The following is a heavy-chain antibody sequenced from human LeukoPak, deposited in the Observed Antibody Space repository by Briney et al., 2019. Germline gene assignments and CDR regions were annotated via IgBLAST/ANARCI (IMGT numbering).Heavy chain of an antibody. Sequence: GGSLRLSCAASGFTFSSYGMHWVRQAPGKGLEWVAFIRYDGSNKYYADSVKGRFTISRDNSKNTLYLQMNSLRAGDTAVYYCAKLGGTVEVHGKYWGQGTLVTVSS. J-gene: IGHJ4*02. CDR1: GFTFSSYG. CDR3: AKLGGTVEVHGKY. V-gene: IGHV3-30*02. CDR2: IRYDGSNK. D-gene: IGHD4-11*01.